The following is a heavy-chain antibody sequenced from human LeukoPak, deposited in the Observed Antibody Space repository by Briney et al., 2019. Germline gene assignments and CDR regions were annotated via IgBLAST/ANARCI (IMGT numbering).Heavy chain of an antibody. V-gene: IGHV3-48*01. J-gene: IGHJ3*02. CDR1: GFTFSSYS. D-gene: IGHD3-22*01. CDR3: ARDSYYGSSGFTFDI. Sequence: AGGSLRLSCAASGFTFSSYSMNWVRQAPGKGLEWVSYISSSSSTIYYADSVKGRFTISRDNAKNSLYLQMNSLRAEDTAVYYCARDSYYGSSGFTFDIWGQGTMVTVSS. CDR2: ISSSSSTI.